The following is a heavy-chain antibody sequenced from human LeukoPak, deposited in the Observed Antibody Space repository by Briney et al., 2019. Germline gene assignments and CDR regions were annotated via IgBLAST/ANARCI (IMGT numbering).Heavy chain of an antibody. J-gene: IGHJ6*03. V-gene: IGHV1-2*02. Sequence: ASVKVSCKASGYTFTGYYMHWVRQAPGQGLEWMGWINPNSGGTNYAQKFQGRVTMTRDTSISTAYMELSRLRSDDTAVYYCARGPRITLIRGGQWYYYMDVWGKGTTVTISS. CDR2: INPNSGGT. CDR3: ARGPRITLIRGGQWYYYMDV. CDR1: GYTFTGYY. D-gene: IGHD3-10*01.